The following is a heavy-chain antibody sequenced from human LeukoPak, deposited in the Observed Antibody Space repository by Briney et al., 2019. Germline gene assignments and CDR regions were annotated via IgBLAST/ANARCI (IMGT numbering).Heavy chain of an antibody. CDR3: ARDSGGWFGTWFDP. J-gene: IGHJ5*02. CDR1: GFTFSSYW. D-gene: IGHD6-19*01. Sequence: PGGSLRLSSAASGFTFSSYWMSWGRQAPGKGLEWGANIKQDVGEKHYVDSVRVRFSISRENSKKTMYLQMNSLRAEDTAVYYCARDSGGWFGTWFDPWGQGTLVTVSS. CDR2: IKQDVGEK. V-gene: IGHV3-7*01.